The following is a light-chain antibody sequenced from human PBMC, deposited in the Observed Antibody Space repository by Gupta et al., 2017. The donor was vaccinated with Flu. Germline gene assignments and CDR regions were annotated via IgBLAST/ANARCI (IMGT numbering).Light chain of an antibody. CDR3: QAADSSGLVV. V-gene: IGLV3-25*02. Sequence: SFELTQPPSVSVSLGQTARITCAGDALPKQYAYWYQQKPGQAPVLVIYKDSERPAGIPERFSGSSSGTTVTLTISGVKEEDEADYYCQAADSSGLVVFGGGTKLTVL. CDR1: ALPKQY. CDR2: KDS. J-gene: IGLJ2*01.